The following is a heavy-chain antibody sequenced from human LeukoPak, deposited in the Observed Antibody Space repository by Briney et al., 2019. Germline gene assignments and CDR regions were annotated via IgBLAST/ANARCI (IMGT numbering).Heavy chain of an antibody. Sequence: ASVKVSCKASGYTFTSHYMHWVRQAPGQGLEWMGIINPSGGSTSYAQKFQGRVTMTRDMSTSTVYMELSSLRSEDTAVYYCARARYCSSTSCSHFDYWGQGTLVTVSS. D-gene: IGHD2-2*01. CDR3: ARARYCSSTSCSHFDY. CDR1: GYTFTSHY. J-gene: IGHJ4*02. CDR2: INPSGGST. V-gene: IGHV1-46*01.